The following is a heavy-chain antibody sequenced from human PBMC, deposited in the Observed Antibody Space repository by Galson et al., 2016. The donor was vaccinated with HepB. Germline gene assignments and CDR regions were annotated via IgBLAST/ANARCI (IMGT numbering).Heavy chain of an antibody. J-gene: IGHJ5*02. D-gene: IGHD3-16*01. CDR1: GFPFSSYA. Sequence: SLRLSCAASGFPFSSYAMSWVRQAPGKGLEWVSAVSGSGFITYYADSVKGRFTISRDNAKNSLYLQMNSLRVEDTAVYYCARGSRATFCEPTWFDPWGQGTLVIVSS. CDR2: VSGSGFIT. CDR3: ARGSRATFCEPTWFDP. V-gene: IGHV3-23*01.